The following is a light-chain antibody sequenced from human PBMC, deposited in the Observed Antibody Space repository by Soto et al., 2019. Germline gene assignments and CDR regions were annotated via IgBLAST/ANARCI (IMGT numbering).Light chain of an antibody. CDR3: QQYFSSPPYT. CDR2: GAS. J-gene: IGKJ2*01. V-gene: IGKV3-20*01. CDR1: QSFSGSY. Sequence: IVLTQSPGTLSLSPGERATLSCRANQSFSGSYLAWFQQRPGQAPRLLIYGASTRATGIPDRFSGSGSGTHFTLTISGLQPEDFAVYYCQQYFSSPPYTFGQGTKLEMK.